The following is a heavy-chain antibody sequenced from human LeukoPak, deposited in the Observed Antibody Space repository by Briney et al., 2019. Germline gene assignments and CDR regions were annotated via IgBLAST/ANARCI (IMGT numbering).Heavy chain of an antibody. V-gene: IGHV4-4*02. J-gene: IGHJ4*02. CDR3: ARADILTGYYPYYFDY. CDR2: IYHSGST. CDR1: GGSISSSNW. D-gene: IGHD3-9*01. Sequence: SETLSLTCAVSGGSISSSNWWSRVRQPPGKGLEWIGEIYHSGSTNYNPSLKSRVTISVDKSKNQFSLKLSSVTAADTAVYYCARADILTGYYPYYFDYWGQGTLVTVSS.